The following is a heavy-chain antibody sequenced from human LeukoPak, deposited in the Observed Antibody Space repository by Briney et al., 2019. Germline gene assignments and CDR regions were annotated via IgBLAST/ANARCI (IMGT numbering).Heavy chain of an antibody. CDR3: ARDEARYSSGYYPNWFDP. J-gene: IGHJ5*02. V-gene: IGHV1-18*01. Sequence: GASVKVSCKASGYTFTSYGISWVRQAPGQGLEWMGWISGYNGNTHYAHNLQGRVTMTTDTSTSAAYMELRSLRSDDPAVYYCARDEARYSSGYYPNWFDPWGQGTLVTVS. CDR2: ISGYNGNT. CDR1: GYTFTSYG. D-gene: IGHD3-22*01.